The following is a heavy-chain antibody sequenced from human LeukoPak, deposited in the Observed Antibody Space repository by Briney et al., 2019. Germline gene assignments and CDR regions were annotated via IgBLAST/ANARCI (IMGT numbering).Heavy chain of an antibody. J-gene: IGHJ4*02. CDR1: GYTFTSYG. V-gene: IGHV1-18*01. CDR3: ARNSGYSYAKIIPGGY. CDR2: ISAYNGNT. Sequence: GASVKVSFKASGYTFTSYGISWVRQAPGQGLEWMGWISAYNGNTNYAQKLQGRVTMTTDTSTSTAYMGLRSLRSDDTAVYYCARNSGYSYAKIIPGGYWGQGTLVTVSS. D-gene: IGHD5-18*01.